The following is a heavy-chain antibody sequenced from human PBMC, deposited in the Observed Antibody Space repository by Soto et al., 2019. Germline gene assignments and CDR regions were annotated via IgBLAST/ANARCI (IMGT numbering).Heavy chain of an antibody. Sequence: EVQLVESGGGLVQPGGSLRLSCAASGFSFSGYEMNWVRQAPGKGLEWVSYISSSGSTIYYADSVKGRFTISRDNAKNSLYLLMNSLRAEDTALYYCVSRRDVFHHWGQGTLVTVSS. J-gene: IGHJ1*01. CDR2: ISSSGSTI. V-gene: IGHV3-48*03. CDR1: GFSFSGYE. CDR3: VSRRDVFHH.